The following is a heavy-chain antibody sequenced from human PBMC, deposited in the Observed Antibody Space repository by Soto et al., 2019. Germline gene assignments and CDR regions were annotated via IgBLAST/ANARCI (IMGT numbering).Heavy chain of an antibody. V-gene: IGHV3-15*01. CDR3: TTDLRWEGTPVTTPNY. CDR2: IKRKTDGGTT. CDR1: GFTFSNTW. Sequence: EVQLVESGGGLVKPGGSLRLSCAASGFTFSNTWMSWVRQAPGKGLEWVGRIKRKTDGGTTDYGAPVKGRFTISRDDSKNTLYMQMDSLKTEDTAVYYCTTDLRWEGTPVTTPNYWGQGTLVTVSS. J-gene: IGHJ4*02. D-gene: IGHD4-17*01.